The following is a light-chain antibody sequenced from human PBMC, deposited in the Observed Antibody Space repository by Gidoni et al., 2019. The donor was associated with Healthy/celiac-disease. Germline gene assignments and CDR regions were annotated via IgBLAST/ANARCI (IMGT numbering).Light chain of an antibody. Sequence: DIQMTQSPSSLSASVGDRVTITCRASQSISSYLNWYQQKPGKAPKLLIYAASSLQSGVPSRFSGSGSDTDFTLTISNLQPVDFATYYCQQSYSTLWTFXQXTQVEIK. J-gene: IGKJ1*01. V-gene: IGKV1-39*01. CDR2: AAS. CDR1: QSISSY. CDR3: QQSYSTLWT.